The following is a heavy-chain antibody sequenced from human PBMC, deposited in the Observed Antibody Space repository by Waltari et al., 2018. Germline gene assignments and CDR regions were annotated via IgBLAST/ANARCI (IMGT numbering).Heavy chain of an antibody. V-gene: IGHV3-15*01. CDR2: IRSNNDGGTT. J-gene: IGHJ4*02. Sequence: QLVESGGGLVKPGGSLRLSCVASGFTLSNAWMTWVRQGPGKGLEWIGHIRSNNDGGTTDYAGSVKGRITISRDDSKNTLYLQMNSLEVEDTGIYYCNTWIEVSDIPIDYWGLGTLVTVSS. CDR3: NTWIEVSDIPIDY. D-gene: IGHD2-8*01. CDR1: GFTLSNAW.